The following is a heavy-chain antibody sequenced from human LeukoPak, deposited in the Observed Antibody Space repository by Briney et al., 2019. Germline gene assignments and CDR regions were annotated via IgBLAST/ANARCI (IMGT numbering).Heavy chain of an antibody. CDR3: AREYLNGDYVRPSRGSLDY. Sequence: SETLSLTCAAYGGSFSGYYWSWIRQPPGKGLEWIGEISHSGSTNYNPSLKSRVTISVDTSKNQSSLKLSSVTAADTAVYYCAREYLNGDYVRPSRGSLDYWGQGTLVTVSS. D-gene: IGHD4-17*01. CDR1: GGSFSGYY. CDR2: ISHSGST. J-gene: IGHJ4*02. V-gene: IGHV4-34*01.